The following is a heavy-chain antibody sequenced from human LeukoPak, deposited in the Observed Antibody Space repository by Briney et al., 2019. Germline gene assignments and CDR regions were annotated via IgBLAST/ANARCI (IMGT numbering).Heavy chain of an antibody. V-gene: IGHV4-4*07. CDR2: IYANGGT. J-gene: IGHJ4*02. D-gene: IGHD2-2*03. Sequence: SETLSLTCTVSGGSISSYYWSWIRQPPGKGLEWIGRIYANGGTNYNPSLKSRVTMSVDTSKNQFSLNLNSVTAADTAVYYCARIPGSCSSTSCYPHFFDYWGQGILVTVSS. CDR3: ARIPGSCSSTSCYPHFFDY. CDR1: GGSISSYY.